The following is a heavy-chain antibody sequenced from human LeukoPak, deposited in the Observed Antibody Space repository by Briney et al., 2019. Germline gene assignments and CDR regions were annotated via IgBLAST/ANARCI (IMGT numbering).Heavy chain of an antibody. D-gene: IGHD3-16*01. V-gene: IGHV3-30*02. Sequence: QPGGSLRLSCAASGFSFSNYGMHWVRQAPGKGLEWVAYIRYDGSQKYYGDSVKGRFPISRDNSKNTVYLQMNSLRDEDTAVYYCARDLLSLPHKYFDSWGQGTLVTVSS. J-gene: IGHJ4*02. CDR1: GFSFSNYG. CDR3: ARDLLSLPHKYFDS. CDR2: IRYDGSQK.